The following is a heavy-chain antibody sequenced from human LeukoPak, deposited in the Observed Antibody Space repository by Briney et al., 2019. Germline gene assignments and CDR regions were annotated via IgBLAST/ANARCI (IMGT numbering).Heavy chain of an antibody. J-gene: IGHJ4*02. V-gene: IGHV3-74*01. Sequence: PGGSLRLSCAASGFTLSSYWVHWVRQAPGKGLVWVSRINSDGSITNYADSVKGRFTISRDNAKNTLYLQMSSLRAEDTAVYYCAKIDAYWGQGTLVTVSS. CDR3: AKIDAY. CDR1: GFTLSSYW. CDR2: INSDGSIT.